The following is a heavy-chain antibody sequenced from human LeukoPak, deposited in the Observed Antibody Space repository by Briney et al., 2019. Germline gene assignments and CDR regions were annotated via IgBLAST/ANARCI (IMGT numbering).Heavy chain of an antibody. V-gene: IGHV3-48*03. CDR1: GFTFSSYE. J-gene: IGHJ5*02. CDR2: ISSSGSTI. Sequence: QPGGSLRLSCAASGFTFSSYEMNWVRQAPGKGLEWVSYISSSGSTIYYADSVKGRLTISRDNAKNTLYLQMNSLRVEDTSVYYCARDYYMGIVDQWGQGTRVTVSS. D-gene: IGHD3-10*01. CDR3: ARDYYMGIVDQ.